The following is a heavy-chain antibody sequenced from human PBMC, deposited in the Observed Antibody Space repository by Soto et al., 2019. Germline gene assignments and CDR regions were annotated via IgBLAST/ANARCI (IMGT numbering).Heavy chain of an antibody. J-gene: IGHJ3*02. Sequence: QVQLQESGPGLVKPSQTLSLTCTVSGGSISSGGYYWSWIRQPPGKGLEWFGYIYYTGNTYYNPSLKSRVTISVDTSKNQFALKLSSVTAADTAVYYCARDKLGVAARPHAFDIWGQGTMVTVSS. D-gene: IGHD6-6*01. CDR3: ARDKLGVAARPHAFDI. V-gene: IGHV4-31*03. CDR1: GGSISSGGYY. CDR2: IYYTGNT.